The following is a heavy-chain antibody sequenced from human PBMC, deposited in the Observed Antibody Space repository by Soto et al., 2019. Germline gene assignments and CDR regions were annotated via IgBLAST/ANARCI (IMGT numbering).Heavy chain of an antibody. D-gene: IGHD1-26*01. V-gene: IGHV1-18*01. CDR3: ARDSGRGVFWAINYYHYYGMDV. CDR1: GYTFTSYG. J-gene: IGHJ6*02. CDR2: ISAYNGNT. Sequence: GASVKVSCKAPGYTFTSYGISWVRQAPGQGLEWMGWISAYNGNTNYAQKLQGRVTMTTDTSTSTAYMELRSLRSDDTAVYYCARDSGRGVFWAINYYHYYGMDVWGQGTTVTVS.